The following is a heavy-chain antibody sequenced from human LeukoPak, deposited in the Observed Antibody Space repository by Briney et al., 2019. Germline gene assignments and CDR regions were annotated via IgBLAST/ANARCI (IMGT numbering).Heavy chain of an antibody. V-gene: IGHV4-59*01. J-gene: IGHJ4*02. CDR1: GGSISSYY. D-gene: IGHD6-13*01. Sequence: ASETLSLTCTVSGGSISSYYWSWLRQPPGKGLEYIGYTHYSGSTNYNPSLKSRVTISLDTSGNQFSLKLSSVTAADTAVYYCASDVAAAGTIAWGQGTLVTVSS. CDR2: THYSGST. CDR3: ASDVAAAGTIA.